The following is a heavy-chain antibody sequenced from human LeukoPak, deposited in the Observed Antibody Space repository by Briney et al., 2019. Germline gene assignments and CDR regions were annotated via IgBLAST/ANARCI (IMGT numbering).Heavy chain of an antibody. V-gene: IGHV3-74*01. J-gene: IGHJ3*02. Sequence: GGSLRLSCAASGFTFSEYWMHWVRQAPGKGLVWVSRINSDGSSTNYADSVKGRFTISRDNAKNTLYLQMHSLRVEDTAVYYCARVGSGLRAFDIWGQGTMVSVSS. CDR3: ARVGSGLRAFDI. CDR1: GFTFSEYW. CDR2: INSDGSST. D-gene: IGHD3-10*01.